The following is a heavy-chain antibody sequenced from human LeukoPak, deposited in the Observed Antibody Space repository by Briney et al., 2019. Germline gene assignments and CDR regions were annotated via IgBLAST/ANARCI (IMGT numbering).Heavy chain of an antibody. V-gene: IGHV3-23*01. CDR3: AKGGGSGYTIDY. J-gene: IGHJ4*02. D-gene: IGHD3-3*01. Sequence: GGSLRLSCAASGFTFSNNAMSWVRQAPGKGLEWVSATSTSGGSAYYADSVKGRFTISRDNSKNTLYLQMDSLRAEDTALYYCAKGGGSGYTIDYWGQGTLVTVSS. CDR1: GFTFSNNA. CDR2: TSTSGGSA.